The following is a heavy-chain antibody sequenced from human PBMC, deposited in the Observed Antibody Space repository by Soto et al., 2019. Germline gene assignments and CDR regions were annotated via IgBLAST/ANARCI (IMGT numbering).Heavy chain of an antibody. Sequence: QVQLVQSGAEVKKPGASVKVSCKASGYTFSSYHISWVRQAPGQGLEWMGWISAYNGNTHYAQKLQGRVTMTTDTSMSTAYMELRGMSSDDTAVYYSEGNGPPTDYWGQGTLVTVSS. V-gene: IGHV1-18*01. CDR3: EGNGPPTDY. J-gene: IGHJ4*02. CDR2: ISAYNGNT. CDR1: GYTFSSYH. D-gene: IGHD2-8*01.